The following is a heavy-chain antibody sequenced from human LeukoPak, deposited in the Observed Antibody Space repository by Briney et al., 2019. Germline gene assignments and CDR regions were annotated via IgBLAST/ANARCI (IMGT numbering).Heavy chain of an antibody. CDR2: INHSGST. J-gene: IGHJ5*02. D-gene: IGHD3-22*01. V-gene: IGHV4-34*01. CDR3: ARVLRVYYYDSSGYYPNWFDP. Sequence: SETLSLTCAVYGGSFSGYYWSWIRQPPGKGLEWIGEINHSGSTNYNPSLKSRVTISVDTSKDQFSLKLSSVTAADTAVYYCARVLRVYYYDSSGYYPNWFDPWGQGTLVTVSS. CDR1: GGSFSGYY.